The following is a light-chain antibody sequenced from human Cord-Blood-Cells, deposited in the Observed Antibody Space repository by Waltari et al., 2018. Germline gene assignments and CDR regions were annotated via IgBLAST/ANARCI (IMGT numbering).Light chain of an antibody. CDR1: QSVRSSY. J-gene: IGKJ2*01. CDR3: QQYGSSPLYT. Sequence: EIVFTQSPGTLSLSPGESATLSCRASQSVRSSYLAWYQQKPGQAPRLLIYGASSRATGIPDRFSGSGSGTDFTLTISRLEPEDFAVYYCQQYGSSPLYTFGQGTKLEIK. V-gene: IGKV3-20*01. CDR2: GAS.